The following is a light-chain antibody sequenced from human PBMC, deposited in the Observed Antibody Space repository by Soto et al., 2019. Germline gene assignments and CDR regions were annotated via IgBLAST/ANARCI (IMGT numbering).Light chain of an antibody. CDR1: SGDVASNS. Sequence: NFMLTQPHSVSETPGKTVTISCTRSSGDVASNSVQWYQQRPGRAPTTVIYEYDQRPSGVPDRFSGSVDSSSNSASLTISGLQKEDEADYYCPSYDDSNQWVFGGGTQLTVL. CDR3: PSYDDSNQWV. CDR2: EYD. V-gene: IGLV6-57*04. J-gene: IGLJ3*02.